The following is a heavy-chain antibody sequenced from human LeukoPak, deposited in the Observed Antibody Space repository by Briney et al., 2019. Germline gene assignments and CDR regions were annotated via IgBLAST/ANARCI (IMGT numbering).Heavy chain of an antibody. Sequence: GGSLRLSCAASGFTFSDYYMSWIRQAPGEGLEWVSYISSSGSTIYYADSVKGRFTISRDNAKNSLYLQMNSLRAEDTAVYYCAREYCSGGSCYWGLNWFDPWGQGTLVTVSS. V-gene: IGHV3-11*04. CDR3: AREYCSGGSCYWGLNWFDP. CDR2: ISSSGSTI. J-gene: IGHJ5*02. CDR1: GFTFSDYY. D-gene: IGHD2-15*01.